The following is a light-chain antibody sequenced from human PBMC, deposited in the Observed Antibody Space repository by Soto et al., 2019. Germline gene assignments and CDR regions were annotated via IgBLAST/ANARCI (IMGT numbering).Light chain of an antibody. V-gene: IGLV1-44*01. CDR1: NSTIASNT. CDR2: YHN. J-gene: IGLJ1*01. CDR3: AAWDDTLNPYV. Sequence: QSALTQPAPASHTPGPTVSISCSRSNSTIASNTDNCDQHLPGTAPKLLIYYHNQRPSGDPGLFSGAKSGTSASLAISGLQSEDENDYYCAAWDDTLNPYVFGTGSKVTVL.